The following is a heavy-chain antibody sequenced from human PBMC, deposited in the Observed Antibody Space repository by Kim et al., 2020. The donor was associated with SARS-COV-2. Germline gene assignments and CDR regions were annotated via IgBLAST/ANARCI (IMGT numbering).Heavy chain of an antibody. Sequence: SETLSLTCAVSGGSISSGGYSWSWIRQPPGKGLEWIGYIYHSGSTYYNPSLKSRVTISVDRSKNQFSLKLSYVTAADTAVYYCARGSGDSSGYRFRWFDPWGQGTLVTVSS. CDR1: GGSISSGGYS. D-gene: IGHD3-22*01. V-gene: IGHV4-30-2*01. J-gene: IGHJ5*02. CDR3: ARGSGDSSGYRFRWFDP. CDR2: IYHSGST.